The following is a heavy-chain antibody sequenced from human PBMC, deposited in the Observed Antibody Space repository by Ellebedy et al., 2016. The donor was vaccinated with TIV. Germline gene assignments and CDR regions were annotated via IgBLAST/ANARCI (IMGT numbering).Heavy chain of an antibody. CDR3: AKKGYCNSISCYAAFDI. Sequence: GGSLRLXXSASGFTFSSSAMSWVRQAPGKGLEWVSSISGSGDGTKYADSVKGRFIISRDNSKNTLYLQMNSLRAEDTAVYYCAKKGYCNSISCYAAFDIWGQGTMVTVSS. V-gene: IGHV3-23*01. J-gene: IGHJ3*02. D-gene: IGHD2-2*01. CDR2: ISGSGDGT. CDR1: GFTFSSSA.